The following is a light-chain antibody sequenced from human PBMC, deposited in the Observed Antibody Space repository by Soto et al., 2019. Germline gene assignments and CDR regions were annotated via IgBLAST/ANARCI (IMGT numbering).Light chain of an antibody. Sequence: QTVVTQEPSLTVSPGGTVTLTCGSSTGAVTSGHYPHWFQQKPGQAPRTLIYDTTNKHSWTPARFSGSLLGGKAALTLSGEKPEDEADYCCLLSYSSARVFGGGTQLTVL. J-gene: IGLJ3*02. V-gene: IGLV7-46*01. CDR3: LLSYSSARV. CDR2: DTT. CDR1: TGAVTSGHY.